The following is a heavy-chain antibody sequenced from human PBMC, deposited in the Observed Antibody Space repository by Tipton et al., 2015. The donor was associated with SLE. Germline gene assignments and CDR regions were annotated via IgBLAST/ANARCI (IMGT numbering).Heavy chain of an antibody. CDR1: GFTFSDYY. V-gene: IGHV3-11*04. CDR3: ARGWVGATHDAFDI. J-gene: IGHJ3*02. CDR2: ISSSGSTI. Sequence: SLRLPCAASGFTFSDYYMNWVRQAPGKGLEWASYISSSGSTIYYADSVKGRFTISRDNAKNSLYLQMNSLRAEDTAVYYCARGWVGATHDAFDIWGQGTMVTVSS. D-gene: IGHD1-26*01.